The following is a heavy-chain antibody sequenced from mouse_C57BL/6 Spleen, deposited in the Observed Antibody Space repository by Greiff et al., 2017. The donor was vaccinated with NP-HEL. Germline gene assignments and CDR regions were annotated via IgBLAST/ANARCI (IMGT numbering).Heavy chain of an antibody. CDR3: ARRGGGYYGSSYDWYFDV. V-gene: IGHV1-9*01. D-gene: IGHD1-1*01. CDR2: ILPGSGST. Sequence: QVQLQQSGAELMKPGASVKLSCKATGYTFTGYWIEWVKQRPGHGLEWIGEILPGSGSTNYNEKFKGKATFTADTSSNTAYMQLSSLTTEDSAIYDWARRGGGYYGSSYDWYFDVWGTGTTVTVSS. CDR1: GYTFTGYW. J-gene: IGHJ1*03.